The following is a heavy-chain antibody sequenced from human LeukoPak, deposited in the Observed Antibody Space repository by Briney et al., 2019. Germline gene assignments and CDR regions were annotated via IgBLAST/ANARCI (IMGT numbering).Heavy chain of an antibody. D-gene: IGHD2-2*01. CDR2: INPSGGST. CDR1: GYTFTSYY. J-gene: IGHJ3*02. CDR3: ARRYCSSTSCHVDAFDI. Sequence: ASVKVSCKASGYTFTSYYMHWVRQAPGQGLEWMGIINPSGGSTSYAQKFQGRVTMTRDTSTRTVYMELSSLRSEDTAVYYCARRYCSSTSCHVDAFDIWGQGTMVTVSS. V-gene: IGHV1-46*03.